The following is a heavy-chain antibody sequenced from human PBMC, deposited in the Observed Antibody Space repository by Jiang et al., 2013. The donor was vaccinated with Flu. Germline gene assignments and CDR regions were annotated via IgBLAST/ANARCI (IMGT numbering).Heavy chain of an antibody. V-gene: IGHV5-51*01. CDR2: IYPGDSDT. CDR1: GYSFTSYW. Sequence: SGYSFTSYWIGWVRQMPGKGLEWMGIIYPGDSDTRYSPSFQGQVTISADKSISTAYLQWSSLKASDTAMYYCARHTKMVFGVVIPSELDYWGQGTLVTVSS. CDR3: ARHTKMVFGVVIPSELDY. J-gene: IGHJ4*02. D-gene: IGHD3-3*01.